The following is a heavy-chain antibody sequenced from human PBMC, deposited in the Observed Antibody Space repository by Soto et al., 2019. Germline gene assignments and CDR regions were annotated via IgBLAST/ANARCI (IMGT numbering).Heavy chain of an antibody. CDR1: GGTFSSYA. Sequence: QVQLVQSGAEVKKPGSSVKVSCKASGGTFSSYAISWVRQAPGQGLEWMGGIIPIFGTANYAQKFQGRVTITGKKPRSTAYRGRGSRGWGDRAVYYGGGAGYYGAGAGMAVGGKGPTATASS. CDR2: IIPIFGTA. CDR3: GGAGYYGAGAGMAV. J-gene: IGHJ6*04. D-gene: IGHD2-21*01. V-gene: IGHV1-69*06.